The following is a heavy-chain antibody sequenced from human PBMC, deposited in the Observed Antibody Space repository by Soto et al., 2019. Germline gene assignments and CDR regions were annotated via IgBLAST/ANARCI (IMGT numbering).Heavy chain of an antibody. Sequence: FLRLSCAASGFTFSRFAIHWVRQAPGKGLEWVAVISKDGSVKYYADSVKGRFTISRDNSESTLFLQMNSLTNEDTAVYHCARSRSGAVPDSLGFWGQGTLVTVSS. V-gene: IGHV3-30-3*01. CDR2: ISKDGSVK. CDR3: ARSRSGAVPDSLGF. CDR1: GFTFSRFA. D-gene: IGHD3-10*01. J-gene: IGHJ4*02.